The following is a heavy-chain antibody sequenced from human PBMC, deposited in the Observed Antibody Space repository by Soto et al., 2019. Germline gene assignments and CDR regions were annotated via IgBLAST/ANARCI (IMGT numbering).Heavy chain of an antibody. Sequence: PSETLSLTCSVSGGSISSSSYYWGWIRQPPGKGLEWIGGIYYSGSIYYNPSLKSRVTISVDTSKNQFSLQLNSVTPEDTAVYYCARVGTPNSSSFYWGRGTLVTVSS. CDR3: ARVGTPNSSSFY. CDR1: GGSISSSSYY. D-gene: IGHD6-13*01. CDR2: IYYSGSI. V-gene: IGHV4-39*01. J-gene: IGHJ4*02.